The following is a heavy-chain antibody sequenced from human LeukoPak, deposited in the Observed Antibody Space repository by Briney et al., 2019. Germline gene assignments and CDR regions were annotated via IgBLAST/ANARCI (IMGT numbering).Heavy chain of an antibody. Sequence: PGGSLRLSCAASGFTFNYYAMSWVRQAPGKGLEWVSGISTSGGSTYYADSVKGRFTISRDNSKNTLYLQMNSLRAEDTAVYYCAKHLTTVVTPSWYFDLWGRGTLVTVSS. CDR2: ISTSGGST. CDR1: GFTFNYYA. D-gene: IGHD4-23*01. CDR3: AKHLTTVVTPSWYFDL. J-gene: IGHJ2*01. V-gene: IGHV3-23*01.